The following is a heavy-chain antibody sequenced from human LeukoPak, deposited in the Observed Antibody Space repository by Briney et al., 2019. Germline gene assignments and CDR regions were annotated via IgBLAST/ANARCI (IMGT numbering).Heavy chain of an antibody. D-gene: IGHD6-19*01. CDR2: INHSGST. Sequence: PSETLSLTCAVYGGSFSGYYWSWIRQPPGKGLEWIGEINHSGSTSYNPSLKSRVTISVDTSKNQFSLKLSSVTAADTAVYYCARRGREAVAGIDYWGQGTLVTVSS. CDR1: GGSFSGYY. J-gene: IGHJ4*02. V-gene: IGHV4-34*01. CDR3: ARRGREAVAGIDY.